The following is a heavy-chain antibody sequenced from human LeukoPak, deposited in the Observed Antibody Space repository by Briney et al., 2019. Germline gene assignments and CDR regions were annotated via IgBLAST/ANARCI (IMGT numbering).Heavy chain of an antibody. CDR2: IYYSGST. CDR3: ARLPIAAAGTYYFDY. Sequence: SETLSLTCTVSGGSISSSSYYWGWIRQPPGKGLEWIGSIYYSGSTYYNPSLKSRVTISVDTSKNQFSLKLSSVTAADTAVCYCARLPIAAAGTYYFDYWGQGTLVTVSS. D-gene: IGHD6-13*01. V-gene: IGHV4-39*01. J-gene: IGHJ4*02. CDR1: GGSISSSSYY.